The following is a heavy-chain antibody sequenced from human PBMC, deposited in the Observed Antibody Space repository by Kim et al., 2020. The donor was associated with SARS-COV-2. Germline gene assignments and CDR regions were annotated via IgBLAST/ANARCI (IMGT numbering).Heavy chain of an antibody. CDR2: ITGTGATT. Sequence: GGSLRLSCAASGFPFSDFYIAWIRQAPGKGLEWVLYITGTGATTYYADSVRGRFTISRDNAKNSVYLQMNTLRAEDTAVYYCASERRVTTVTRIDYFDYWGQGALVTVAS. V-gene: IGHV3-11*01. CDR1: GFPFSDFY. J-gene: IGHJ4*02. CDR3: ASERRVTTVTRIDYFDY. D-gene: IGHD4-17*01.